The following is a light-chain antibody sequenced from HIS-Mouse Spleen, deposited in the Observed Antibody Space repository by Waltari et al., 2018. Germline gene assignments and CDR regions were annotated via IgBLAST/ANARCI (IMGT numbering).Light chain of an antibody. CDR2: KDS. CDR3: QSADSSGTYYV. Sequence: SYELTQPPSVSVSPGQTARITCPGDALPKQYAYWYQQKPGQAPVLVIYKDSERPSGIPERFSGPSSGTTVTLTISGVQAEDEADYYCQSADSSGTYYVFGTGTKVTVL. V-gene: IGLV3-25*03. CDR1: ALPKQY. J-gene: IGLJ1*01.